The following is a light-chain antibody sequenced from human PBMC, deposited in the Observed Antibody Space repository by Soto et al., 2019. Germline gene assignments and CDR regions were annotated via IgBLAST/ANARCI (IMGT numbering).Light chain of an antibody. CDR1: QAISTW. V-gene: IGKV1-5*03. CDR3: QQYRSYPIT. CDR2: EAS. Sequence: DVPMTQSPSTLSASVGDRVTITCRASQAISTWLAWYQQKPGKAPKLLICEASSLESGVPSRFSGSGSGTEFTLTISSLQPDDFATYYCQQYRSYPITFGQGTRLEIK. J-gene: IGKJ5*01.